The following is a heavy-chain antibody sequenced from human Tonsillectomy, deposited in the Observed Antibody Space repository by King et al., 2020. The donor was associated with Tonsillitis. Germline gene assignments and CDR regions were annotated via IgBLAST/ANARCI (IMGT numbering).Heavy chain of an antibody. D-gene: IGHD3-22*01. Sequence: VQLLESGGDLVQPGESLRLSCAASGFTFSNYWMAWVRQAPGKGLQWVANIRRDGSLTYYVDSVKGRFTISRDNAKNSLYLQMNSLRAEDTAVYYCMRDLNYFDSGAYLDVFDIWGQGTMVTVSS. CDR1: GFTFSNYW. CDR2: IRRDGSLT. J-gene: IGHJ3*02. CDR3: MRDLNYFDSGAYLDVFDI. V-gene: IGHV3-7*01.